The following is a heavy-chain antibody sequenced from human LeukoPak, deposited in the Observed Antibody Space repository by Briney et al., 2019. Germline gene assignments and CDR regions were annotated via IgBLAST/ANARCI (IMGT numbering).Heavy chain of an antibody. V-gene: IGHV4-39*07. CDR1: GGSISSSSYY. Sequence: PSETLSLTCTVSGGSISSSSYYWGWIRQPPGKGLEWIGSIYYSGSTYYNPSLKSRVTISVDTSKNQFSLKLSSVTAADTAVYYCARDICGGDCPWDYWGQGTLVTVSS. J-gene: IGHJ4*02. CDR3: ARDICGGDCPWDY. CDR2: IYYSGST. D-gene: IGHD2-21*02.